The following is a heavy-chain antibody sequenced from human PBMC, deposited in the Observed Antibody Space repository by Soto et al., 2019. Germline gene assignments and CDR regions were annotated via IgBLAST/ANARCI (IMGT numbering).Heavy chain of an antibody. CDR2: IGSSSRYT. CDR3: ATGPTPAFAF. D-gene: IGHD1-1*01. CDR1: GFSFSDYY. J-gene: IGHJ3*01. Sequence: GGSLRLSCVVSGFSFSDYYMSWIRQAPGKGLEWVSYIGSSSRYTNYADSVTGRFTISRDNAKNTVFLQMNSLRAEDTAVYYCATGPTPAFAFWGRGTMVTVSS. V-gene: IGHV3-11*06.